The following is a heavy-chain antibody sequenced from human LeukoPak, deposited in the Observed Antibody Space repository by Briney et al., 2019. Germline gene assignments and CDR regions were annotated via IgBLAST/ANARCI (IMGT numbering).Heavy chain of an antibody. Sequence: GGSRRLSWAASGFTFSSYSMNWVRQAPGKGREWVSSISSSSSYIYYADSVKGRFTISRDNAKNSLYLQMNSLRAEDTAVYYCAREPYGSGSRGGYWGQGTLVTVSS. CDR3: AREPYGSGSRGGY. V-gene: IGHV3-21*01. CDR1: GFTFSSYS. D-gene: IGHD3-10*01. CDR2: ISSSSSYI. J-gene: IGHJ4*02.